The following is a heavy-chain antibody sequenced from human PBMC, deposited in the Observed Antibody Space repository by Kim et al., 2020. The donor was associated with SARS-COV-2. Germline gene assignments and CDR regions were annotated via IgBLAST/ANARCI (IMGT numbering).Heavy chain of an antibody. CDR2: IYYSGST. J-gene: IGHJ4*02. D-gene: IGHD6-19*01. CDR1: GGSISSGGYY. CDR3: ASGSGWYSSTVDY. V-gene: IGHV4-31*03. Sequence: SETLSLTCTVSGGSISSGGYYWSWIRQHPGKGLEWIGYIYYSGSTYYNPSLKSRVTISVDTSKNQFSLKLSSVTAADTAVYYCASGSGWYSSTVDYWGQGTLVTVSS.